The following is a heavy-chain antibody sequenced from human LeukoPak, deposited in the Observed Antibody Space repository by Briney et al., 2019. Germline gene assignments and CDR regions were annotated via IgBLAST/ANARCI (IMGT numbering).Heavy chain of an antibody. CDR2: ISAYNGNT. CDR1: GYTFTSYG. J-gene: IGHJ6*03. CDR3: TRVNGWFGEFDYYYYMDV. V-gene: IGHV1-18*01. D-gene: IGHD3-10*01. Sequence: ASVKVSCKASGYTFTSYGISWVRQAPGQGLEWRGWISAYNGNTNYAQKLQGRVTMTTDTSTSTAYMELRSLRSDDTAVYYCTRVNGWFGEFDYYYYMDVWGKGTTVTVSS.